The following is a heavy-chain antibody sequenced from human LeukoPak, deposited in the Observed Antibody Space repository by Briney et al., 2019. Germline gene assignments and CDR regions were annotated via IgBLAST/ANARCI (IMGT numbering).Heavy chain of an antibody. D-gene: IGHD6-6*01. CDR1: GGSISSYY. CDR3: AREYSSSAGRRAFDF. V-gene: IGHV4-59*08. CDR2: IYYSGST. Sequence: SETLSLTCTVSGGSISSYYWNWIRQPPGKGLEWIGYIYYSGSTNYNPSLKSRVTTLVDTSKNQFSLRLSSVTAADTAVYYCAREYSSSAGRRAFDFWGQGTMVTVSS. J-gene: IGHJ3*01.